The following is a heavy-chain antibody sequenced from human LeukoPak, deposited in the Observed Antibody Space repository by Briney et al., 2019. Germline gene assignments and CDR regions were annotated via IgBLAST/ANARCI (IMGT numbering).Heavy chain of an antibody. CDR2: ISGSGGST. CDR1: GFTFSSYA. J-gene: IGHJ4*02. Sequence: GGSLRLSCAASGFTFSSYAMSWVRQAPGKELEWVSAISGSGGSTYYADSVKGRFTISRDNSKNTLYLQMNSLRAEDTAVYYCARVWAHPDFDYWGQGTLVTVSS. V-gene: IGHV3-23*01. D-gene: IGHD3-16*01. CDR3: ARVWAHPDFDY.